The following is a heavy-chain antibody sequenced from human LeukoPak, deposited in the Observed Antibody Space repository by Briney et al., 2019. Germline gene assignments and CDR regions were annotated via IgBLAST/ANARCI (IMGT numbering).Heavy chain of an antibody. J-gene: IGHJ4*02. CDR2: INHSGST. V-gene: IGHV4-34*01. Sequence: LETLSLTCAVYGGSFSGYYWSWIRQPPGKGLEWIGEINHSGSTNYNPSLKSRVTISVDTSKNQFSLKQTSVTAADTAVYYCARGGGWLDYWGQGALVTVSS. D-gene: IGHD5-18*01. CDR1: GGSFSGYY. CDR3: ARGGGWLDY.